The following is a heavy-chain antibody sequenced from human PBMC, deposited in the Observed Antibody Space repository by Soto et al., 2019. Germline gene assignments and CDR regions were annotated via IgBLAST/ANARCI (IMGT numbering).Heavy chain of an antibody. D-gene: IGHD3-22*01. Sequence: PSQTLSLTCTVSGGSISRGGYYWSWIRQHPGKGLEWIGYIYYSGSTYYNPSLKSRVTISVDTSKNQFSLKLSSVTAADTAVYYCARELITMIVGESAFDIWGQGTMVTVSS. J-gene: IGHJ3*02. CDR1: GGSISRGGYY. V-gene: IGHV4-31*03. CDR2: IYYSGST. CDR3: ARELITMIVGESAFDI.